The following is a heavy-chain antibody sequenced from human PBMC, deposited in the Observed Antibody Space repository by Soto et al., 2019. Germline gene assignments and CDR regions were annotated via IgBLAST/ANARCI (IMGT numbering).Heavy chain of an antibody. J-gene: IGHJ4*02. D-gene: IGHD2-15*01. V-gene: IGHV3-53*01. CDR2: IYSGGNT. Sequence: GGSLILSCTASGFNVSSNDMNWVRQAPGKGLEWVSVIYSGGNTYYADSVKGRFTISRDNSKNTLYLQMNSLGAEDTAVYYCARGYCSGGSCYYFDYWGQGTLVTVSS. CDR3: ARGYCSGGSCYYFDY. CDR1: GFNVSSND.